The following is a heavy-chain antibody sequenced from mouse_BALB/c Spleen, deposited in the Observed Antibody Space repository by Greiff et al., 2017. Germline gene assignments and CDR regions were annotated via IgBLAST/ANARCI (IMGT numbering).Heavy chain of an antibody. CDR3: TRVGLYDGYHLFAY. CDR2: ISSGGSYT. CDR1: GFTFSSYT. J-gene: IGHJ3*01. V-gene: IGHV5-6-4*01. Sequence: EVMLVESGGGLVKPGGSLKLSCAASGFTFSSYTMSWVRQTPEKRLEWVATISSGGSYTYYPDSVKGRFTISRDNAKNTLYLQMSSLKSEDTAMYYCTRVGLYDGYHLFAYWGQGTLVTVSA. D-gene: IGHD2-3*01.